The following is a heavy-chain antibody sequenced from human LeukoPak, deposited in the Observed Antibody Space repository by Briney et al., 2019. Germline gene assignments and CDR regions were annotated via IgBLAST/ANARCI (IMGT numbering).Heavy chain of an antibody. J-gene: IGHJ3*02. CDR3: VRGASSGYYYDAFDI. V-gene: IGHV3-21*01. CDR1: GFTFSSYS. Sequence: GGSLRLSCAASGFTFSSYSMNWVRQAPGRGLEWVSSISSTGTHIYYADSVKGRFTISRSNAKNSLYLQMNSLRAEDTAVYYCVRGASSGYYYDAFDIWGQGTMVTVSS. D-gene: IGHD3-22*01. CDR2: ISSTGTHI.